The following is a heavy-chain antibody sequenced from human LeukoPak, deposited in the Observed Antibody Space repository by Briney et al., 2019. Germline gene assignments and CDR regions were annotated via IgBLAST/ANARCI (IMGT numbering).Heavy chain of an antibody. CDR3: ARSRERITIFGVVTPFDY. D-gene: IGHD3-3*01. Sequence: GGSLRLSCAASGFTFSSYAMSWVRQAPGKGLEWVSAISGSGGNTYYADSVKGRFTISRDNSKNTLYLQMNSLRAEDTAVYYCARSRERITIFGVVTPFDYWGQGTLVTVSS. J-gene: IGHJ4*02. V-gene: IGHV3-23*01. CDR1: GFTFSSYA. CDR2: ISGSGGNT.